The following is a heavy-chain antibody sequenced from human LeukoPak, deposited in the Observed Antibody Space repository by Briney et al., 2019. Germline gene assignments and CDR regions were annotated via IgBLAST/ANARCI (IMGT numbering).Heavy chain of an antibody. V-gene: IGHV3-21*01. D-gene: IGHD3-3*01. CDR1: GFTFSSYG. J-gene: IGHJ4*02. Sequence: GGSLRLSCAASGFTFSSYGMSWVRQAPGKGLEWVSSISGSGSYTYYAGSVKGRFTISRDNAKNSLYLQMNSLRAEDTAVYYCARDREEYYDFWSGYYKGKGVDYWGQGTLVTVSS. CDR2: ISGSGSYT. CDR3: ARDREEYYDFWSGYYKGKGVDY.